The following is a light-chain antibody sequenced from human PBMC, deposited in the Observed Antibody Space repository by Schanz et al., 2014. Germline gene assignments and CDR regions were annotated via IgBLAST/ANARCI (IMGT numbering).Light chain of an antibody. CDR2: DVI. V-gene: IGLV2-23*02. J-gene: IGLJ2*01. Sequence: QFALTQPASVSGSPGQSITISCTGTSSDVGTSNLLSWYQQYPGKAPKLLIYDVIKRPSGVSNRFSGSKSGNTASLTISGLQTEDEADYYCCSYAVVTSVIFGGGTKLTVL. CDR3: CSYAVVTSVI. CDR1: SSDVGTSNL.